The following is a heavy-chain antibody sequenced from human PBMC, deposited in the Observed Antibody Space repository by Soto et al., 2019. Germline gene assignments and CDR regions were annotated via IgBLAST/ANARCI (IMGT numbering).Heavy chain of an antibody. V-gene: IGHV3-21*01. Sequence: GGSLRLSCAASGFSFSSYSMNWVRQAPGKGLKWVSSISSSSSYIYYADSVKGRFTISRDNAKNSLYLQMNSLRAEDTAVYYCERSSVMYSSSPWGQGTPVTVSS. D-gene: IGHD6-6*01. CDR3: ERSSVMYSSSP. J-gene: IGHJ5*02. CDR2: ISSSSSYI. CDR1: GFSFSSYS.